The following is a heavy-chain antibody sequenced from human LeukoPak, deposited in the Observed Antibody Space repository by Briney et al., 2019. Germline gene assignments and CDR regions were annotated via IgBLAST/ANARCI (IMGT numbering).Heavy chain of an antibody. CDR2: ISAYNGNT. J-gene: IGHJ4*02. CDR3: ARRSHDYDFWSGYYYYFDY. D-gene: IGHD3-3*01. V-gene: IGHV1-18*01. CDR1: GYTFTSYG. Sequence: ASVKVSCKASGYTFTSYGISWVRQAPGQGLEWMGWISAYNGNTNYAQKLQGRVTMTTDTSTSTAYVELRSLRSDDTAVYYCARRSHDYDFWSGYYYYFDYWGQGTLVTVSS.